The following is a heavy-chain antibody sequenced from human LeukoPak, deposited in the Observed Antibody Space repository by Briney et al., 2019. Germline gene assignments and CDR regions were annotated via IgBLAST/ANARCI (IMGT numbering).Heavy chain of an antibody. CDR2: IYPGDSDT. CDR3: VRPPTASSSSADY. V-gene: IGHV5-51*01. J-gene: IGHJ4*02. CDR1: GYSFTGSW. D-gene: IGHD6-6*01. Sequence: GESLKISRKASGYSFTGSWIGWERQIPGKGLDWMGIIYPGDSDTRYSPSFQGQVTISADKSISTAYLQWRSLQASDTAMYYCVRPPTASSSSADYWGQGTLVTVSS.